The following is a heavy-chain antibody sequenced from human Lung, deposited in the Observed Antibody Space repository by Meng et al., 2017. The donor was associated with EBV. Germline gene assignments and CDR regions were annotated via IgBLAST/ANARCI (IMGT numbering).Heavy chain of an antibody. CDR2: IYYTGSS. D-gene: IGHD3-10*01. V-gene: IGHV4-31*03. Sequence: QVQLQESGPGLVKPSQTLSLTCTVSGGSVSSGGYYWSWIRQQPGKGLEWIGYIYYTGSSFYNPSLKSRVTISVDTSKNQFSLNLSSVTAADTAVYYCANAGRFGESLGDYWGQGILVTVSS. CDR1: GGSVSSGGYY. CDR3: ANAGRFGESLGDY. J-gene: IGHJ4*02.